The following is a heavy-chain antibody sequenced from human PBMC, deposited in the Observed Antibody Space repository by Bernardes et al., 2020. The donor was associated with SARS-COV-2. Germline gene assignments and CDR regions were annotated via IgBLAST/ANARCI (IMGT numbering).Heavy chain of an antibody. J-gene: IGHJ5*02. CDR2: IIPIFGTA. CDR3: ARSQPSHYCSSTSCYSRLNWFDP. V-gene: IGHV1-69*13. D-gene: IGHD2-2*01. Sequence: SVKVSCKASGGTFSSYAISWVRQAPGQGLEWMGGIIPIFGTANYAQKFQGRVTITADESTSTAYMELSSLRSEDTAVYYCARSQPSHYCSSTSCYSRLNWFDPWGQGTLVTVSS. CDR1: GGTFSSYA.